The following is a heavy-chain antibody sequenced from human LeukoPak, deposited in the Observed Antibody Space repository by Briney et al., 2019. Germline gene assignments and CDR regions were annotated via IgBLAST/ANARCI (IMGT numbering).Heavy chain of an antibody. CDR1: GYTFTSYG. CDR2: ISAYNGNT. J-gene: IGHJ4*02. D-gene: IGHD6-19*01. V-gene: IGHV1-18*01. Sequence: GASVKVSCKASGYTFTSYGISWVRQAPGQGLEWMGWISAYNGNTNYAQKFQGRITMTTDTSTSTAYMELRSLRSDDTAVYYCARDLKMGYSSGRYSWGTGSSNDYWGRGTLVTVSS. CDR3: ARDLKMGYSSGRYSWGTGSSNDY.